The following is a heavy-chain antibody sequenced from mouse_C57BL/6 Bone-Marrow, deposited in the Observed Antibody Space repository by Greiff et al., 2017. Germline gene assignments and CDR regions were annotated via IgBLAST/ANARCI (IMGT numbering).Heavy chain of an antibody. CDR2: ISNLAYSI. D-gene: IGHD2-5*01. CDR1: GFTFSDYG. V-gene: IGHV5-15*01. Sequence: EVQLVESGGGLVQPGGSLKLSCAASGFTFSDYGMAWVRQAPRKGPEWVAFISNLAYSIYYADTVTGRFTISRENAKNTLYLEMSSLRSEDTAMYYCARQTYSNYWYFDVWGTGTTVTVSS. J-gene: IGHJ1*03. CDR3: ARQTYSNYWYFDV.